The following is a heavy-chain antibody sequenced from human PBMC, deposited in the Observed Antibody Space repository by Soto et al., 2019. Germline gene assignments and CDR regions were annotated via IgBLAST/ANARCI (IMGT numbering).Heavy chain of an antibody. CDR3: ACYNMPNCVCWVLDD. CDR2: INAGNGNT. Sequence: ASGQVSCKASGYTFTSCAMHWVRQAPGQRLAWMGWINAGNGNTKYSQKFQGRVTITRDKSASTAYMELSSLRPEDTAVYYCACYNMPNCVCWVLDDWGQGTTVTVSS. J-gene: IGHJ6*02. D-gene: IGHD2-2*02. V-gene: IGHV1-3*01. CDR1: GYTFTSCA.